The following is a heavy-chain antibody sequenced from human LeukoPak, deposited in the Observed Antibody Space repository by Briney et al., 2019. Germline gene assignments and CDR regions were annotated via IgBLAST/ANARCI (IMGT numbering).Heavy chain of an antibody. V-gene: IGHV1-2*02. CDR3: ARGADAFDI. J-gene: IGHJ3*02. CDR2: INPNSDGT. CDR1: AYTFTGYY. Sequence: ASVKVSCKASAYTFTGYYMHWVRQAPGQGLEWMGWINPNSDGTNYAQKFQGRVTMTRDTSISTAYMDLSRLKSDDTAVYYCARGADAFDIWGQGTMVTVSS.